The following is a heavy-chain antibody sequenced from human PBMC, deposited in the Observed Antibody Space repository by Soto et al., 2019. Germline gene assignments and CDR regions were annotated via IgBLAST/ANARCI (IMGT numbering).Heavy chain of an antibody. Sequence: GGSLRLSCAASGFTFSSYAMSWVRQAPGKGLEWVSAISGSGGSTYYADSVKGRFTISRDNSKNTLYLQMNSLRAEDTAVYYCAKDSGYYDYYGMDVWGQGTTVTVSS. J-gene: IGHJ6*02. V-gene: IGHV3-23*01. CDR1: GFTFSSYA. CDR2: ISGSGGST. CDR3: AKDSGYYDYYGMDV. D-gene: IGHD1-1*01.